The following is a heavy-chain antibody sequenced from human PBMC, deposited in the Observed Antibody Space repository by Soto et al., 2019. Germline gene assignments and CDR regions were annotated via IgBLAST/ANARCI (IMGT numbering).Heavy chain of an antibody. V-gene: IGHV1-2*02. CDR1: GYTFFGYY. CDR2: INPNTGGS. D-gene: IGHD4-17*01. J-gene: IGHJ4*02. Sequence: QVQLVQSGAEVKKTGASVKVSCKASGYTFFGYYIHWVRQAPGQGLEWMGWINPNTGGSIYAQKFQGRLTMTSDTSISTAYMELTRLRSDDTAVFFCARRPYGDYRFDYWGQGTLVTVSS. CDR3: ARRPYGDYRFDY.